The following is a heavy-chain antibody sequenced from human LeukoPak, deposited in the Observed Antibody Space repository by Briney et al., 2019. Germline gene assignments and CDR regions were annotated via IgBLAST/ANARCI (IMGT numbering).Heavy chain of an antibody. D-gene: IGHD3-16*01. CDR2: INSISTI. J-gene: IGHJ4*02. CDR3: ASSKGGLDY. CDR1: GFSLSIYS. V-gene: IGHV3-48*04. Sequence: GGSLRLSCVASGFSLSIYSMNWVRQAPGKGLEWLSYINSISTIYYADSVRGRFTISRDNAKNTVYLQMNSLTAEDTAVYYCASSKGGLDYWGQGTLVTVSS.